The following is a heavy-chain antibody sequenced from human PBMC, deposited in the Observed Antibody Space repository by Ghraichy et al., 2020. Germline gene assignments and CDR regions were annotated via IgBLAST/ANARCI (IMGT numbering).Heavy chain of an antibody. V-gene: IGHV1-18*01. Sequence: ASVKVSCKTSGYTFTSYGISWVRQAPGQGLEWVGWINTNNGNANYAQKFQGRVTMTRDTYASTAYMELRSLRSDDTAVYYCARDWDYSWFDPWCQGTLVTVSS. CDR1: GYTFTSYG. J-gene: IGHJ5*02. CDR3: ARDWDYSWFDP. CDR2: INTNNGNA. D-gene: IGHD1-7*01.